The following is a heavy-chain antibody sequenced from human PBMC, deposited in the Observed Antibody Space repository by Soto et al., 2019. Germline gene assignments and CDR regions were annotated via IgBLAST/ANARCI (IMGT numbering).Heavy chain of an antibody. J-gene: IGHJ4*02. CDR2: ISDSGGST. Sequence: PGGSLRLSFRASCFTFIGFGMNWVRQAPGKGLEWVSLISDSGGSTYHADSVKGRFTISRDNSKNTLYLQMNSLRAEDTAVYYCAKAATITTLYNFDFWGQGTLVTVSS. CDR1: CFTFIGFG. V-gene: IGHV3-23*01. D-gene: IGHD4-4*01. CDR3: AKAATITTLYNFDF.